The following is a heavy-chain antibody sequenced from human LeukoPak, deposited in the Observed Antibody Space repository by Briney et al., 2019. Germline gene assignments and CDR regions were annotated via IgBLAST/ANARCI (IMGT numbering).Heavy chain of an antibody. Sequence: SETLSLTCTVSGGSISSYYWSWIRQPPGKGLEWIGEINHSGSTNYNPSLKSRVTISVDTSKNQFSLKLSSVTAADTAVYYCARQWGYGPYNWFDPWGQGTLVTVSS. J-gene: IGHJ5*02. CDR2: INHSGST. CDR3: ARQWGYGPYNWFDP. D-gene: IGHD5-18*01. V-gene: IGHV4-34*01. CDR1: GGSISSYY.